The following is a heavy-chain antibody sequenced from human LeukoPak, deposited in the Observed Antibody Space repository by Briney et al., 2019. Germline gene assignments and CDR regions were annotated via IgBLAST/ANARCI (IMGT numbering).Heavy chain of an antibody. J-gene: IGHJ4*02. CDR1: GGTFSSYA. V-gene: IGHV1-18*01. Sequence: ASVKVSCKASGGTFSSYAISWVRQAPGQGLEWMGWISAYNGNTNYAQKLQGRVIMTTDTSTSTAYMELRSLRSDDTAVYYCARDSGSGSYYERTLGYWGQGTLVTVSS. D-gene: IGHD1-26*01. CDR3: ARDSGSGSYYERTLGY. CDR2: ISAYNGNT.